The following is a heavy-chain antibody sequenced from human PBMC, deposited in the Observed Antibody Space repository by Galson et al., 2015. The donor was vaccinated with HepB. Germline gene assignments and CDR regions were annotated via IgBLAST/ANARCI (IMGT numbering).Heavy chain of an antibody. J-gene: IGHJ3*02. D-gene: IGHD1-26*01. Sequence: SLRLSCAASGLTFSRYSMNWVRQAPGKGLEWVSYISSSSSTIYYADSVKGRFTISRDNAKNTLYLQMNRLRAEDTAVYYCPVSGSYSTFDTWGQGTMVTVSS. V-gene: IGHV3-48*04. CDR2: ISSSSSTI. CDR3: PVSGSYSTFDT. CDR1: GLTFSRYS.